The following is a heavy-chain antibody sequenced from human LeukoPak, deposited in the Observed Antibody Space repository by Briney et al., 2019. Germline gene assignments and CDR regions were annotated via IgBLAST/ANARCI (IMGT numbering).Heavy chain of an antibody. J-gene: IGHJ6*02. CDR2: INHSGST. CDR1: GGSFSGYY. Sequence: SETLSLTCAVYGGSFSGYYWSWIRQPPGKGLEWIGEINHSGSTNYNPSLKSRVTISVDTSKNQFSLKLSSVTAADTAVYYCARRRASWGSYYYYGMDVWGQGTTVTVSS. CDR3: ARRRASWGSYYYYGMDV. D-gene: IGHD3-16*01. V-gene: IGHV4-34*01.